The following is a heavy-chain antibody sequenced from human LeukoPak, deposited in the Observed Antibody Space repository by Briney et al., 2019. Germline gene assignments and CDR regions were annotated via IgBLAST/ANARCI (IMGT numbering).Heavy chain of an antibody. V-gene: IGHV4-30-4*01. CDR1: AASASSGDYC. Sequence: SQTLSLTCPLAAASASSGDYCWGWIRQPPGKGLEWIGYIYYNGSTYYNPSLKSRVTISVDTSKNQFSLKLSSVTAADTAVYYCARDGITGDSGYWGQGTLVTVSS. CDR2: IYYNGST. CDR3: ARDGITGDSGY. J-gene: IGHJ4*02. D-gene: IGHD1-20*01.